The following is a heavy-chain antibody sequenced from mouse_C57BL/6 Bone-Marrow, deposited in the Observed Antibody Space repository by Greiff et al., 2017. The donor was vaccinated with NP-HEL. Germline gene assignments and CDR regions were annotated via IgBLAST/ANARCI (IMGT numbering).Heavy chain of an antibody. CDR2: IWRGGST. D-gene: IGHD1-1*01. V-gene: IGHV2-5*01. J-gene: IGHJ4*01. CDR3: AKKITTVVGGLYYAMDY. Sequence: VQLQQSGPGLVQPSQSLSITCTVSGFSLTSYGVHWVRQSPGKGLEWLGVIWRGGSTDYNAAFMSRLSITKDNSKSQVFFKMNSLQADDTAIYYCAKKITTVVGGLYYAMDYWGQGTSVTVSS. CDR1: GFSLTSYG.